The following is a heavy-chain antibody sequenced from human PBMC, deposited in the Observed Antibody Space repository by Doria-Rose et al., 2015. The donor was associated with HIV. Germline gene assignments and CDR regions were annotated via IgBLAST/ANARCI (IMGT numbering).Heavy chain of an antibody. D-gene: IGHD6-13*01. CDR1: GVSLSSPGMG. Sequence: SGPVPVKPTETLTLTCTVSGVSLSSPGMGVSWIRQPPGKALEWLANIFSDDDRSYKTSLKSRLTISRGTSKSQVFLTMTDMDPVDTATYYCARIKSSRWYHKYYVDFWGQGTLVIVSA. J-gene: IGHJ4*02. V-gene: IGHV2-26*01. CDR2: IFSDDDR. CDR3: ARIKSSRWYHKYYVDF.